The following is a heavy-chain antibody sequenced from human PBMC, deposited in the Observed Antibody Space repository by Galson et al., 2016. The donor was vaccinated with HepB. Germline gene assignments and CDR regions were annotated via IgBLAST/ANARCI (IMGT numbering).Heavy chain of an antibody. V-gene: IGHV2-70*11. CDR3: ARTPRYCGGDGCDGFDI. D-gene: IGHD2-21*01. CDR2: IDWDNNE. CDR1: GFSLRTNGMC. Sequence: PALVKPTQTLTLTCTFSGFSLRTNGMCVSWIRQPPGKALEWLARIDWDNNEYRSTSLRTRLTISKNPSKNQVVLTMTNLDPEDTATYYCARTPRYCGGDGCDGFDIWGQGTMVTVSS. J-gene: IGHJ3*02.